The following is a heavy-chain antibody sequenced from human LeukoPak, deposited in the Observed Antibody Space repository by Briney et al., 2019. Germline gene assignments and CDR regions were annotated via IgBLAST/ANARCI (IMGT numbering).Heavy chain of an antibody. D-gene: IGHD3-3*01. V-gene: IGHV3-30*18. CDR1: GFTFSSYC. CDR2: ISYDGSNK. J-gene: IGHJ4*02. Sequence: GKSLTLSCAASGFTFSSYCMRWVRQAPSKGLEWVAVISYDGSNKYYADSVKGRFTISRDNSKNTLYLQMNSLRAEDTAVYYCAKDRLGTIEWYYFDYWGQGTLVTVSS. CDR3: AKDRLGTIEWYYFDY.